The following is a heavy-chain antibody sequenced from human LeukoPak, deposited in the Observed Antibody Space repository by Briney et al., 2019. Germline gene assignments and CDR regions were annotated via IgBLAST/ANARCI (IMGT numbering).Heavy chain of an antibody. J-gene: IGHJ4*02. Sequence: ASVKVSCKASGYTFTGYYMHWVRQVPGQGLEWMGWINPNSGGTNYAQKFQGRVTMTRDTSISTAYMELSRLRSDDTAVYYCARDLKAVAGTIYWGQGTLVTVSS. V-gene: IGHV1-2*02. CDR3: ARDLKAVAGTIY. CDR2: INPNSGGT. D-gene: IGHD6-19*01. CDR1: GYTFTGYY.